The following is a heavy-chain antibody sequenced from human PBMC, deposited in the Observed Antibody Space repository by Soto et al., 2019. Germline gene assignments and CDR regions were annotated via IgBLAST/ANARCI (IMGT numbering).Heavy chain of an antibody. CDR2: ISGSGGST. J-gene: IGHJ4*02. Sequence: EVQLLASGGGLVQPGGSLRLSCAASGFTFSSYAMSWVRQAPGKGLEWVSAISGSGGSTYYADSVKVRFTISSDNSKNTLYLPMNSLRDEDTAVYYCAKVKVGAGQLSDYWGQGTLVTVAS. CDR3: AKVKVGAGQLSDY. V-gene: IGHV3-23*01. D-gene: IGHD3-10*01. CDR1: GFTFSSYA.